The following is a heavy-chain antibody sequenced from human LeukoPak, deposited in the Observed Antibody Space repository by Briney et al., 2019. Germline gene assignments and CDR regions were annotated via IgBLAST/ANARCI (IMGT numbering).Heavy chain of an antibody. CDR3: ARPTYGDYGMDV. Sequence: GGSLRLSCAASGFTFSSYSMNWVRRAPGKGLEWVSYISSSSSTIYYTDSVKGRFTISRDNAQNSLYLQMNSLRDEDTAVYYCARPTYGDYGMDVWGQGTTVTVSS. J-gene: IGHJ6*02. CDR1: GFTFSSYS. V-gene: IGHV3-48*02. CDR2: ISSSSSTI. D-gene: IGHD4-17*01.